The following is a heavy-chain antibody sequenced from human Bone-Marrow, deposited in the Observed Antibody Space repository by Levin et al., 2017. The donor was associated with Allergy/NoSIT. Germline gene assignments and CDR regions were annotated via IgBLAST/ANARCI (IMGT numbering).Heavy chain of an antibody. J-gene: IGHJ5*02. CDR1: GFTFSSHW. D-gene: IGHD3-22*01. CDR2: VDSDGNAT. V-gene: IGHV3-74*01. Sequence: GGSLRLSCEGSGFTFSSHWMHWVRQAPGKGLVWVSRVDSDGNATRSADSVKGRFIISRDHARTTLYLQMNSLTVEDTGVYFCARRYFYCYDLDAWGQGTTVTVAS. CDR3: ARRYFYCYDLDA.